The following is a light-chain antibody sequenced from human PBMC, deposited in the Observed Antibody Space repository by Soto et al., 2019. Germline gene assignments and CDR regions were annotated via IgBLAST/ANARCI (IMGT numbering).Light chain of an antibody. CDR1: QGISSY. J-gene: IGKJ1*01. V-gene: IGKV1-9*01. CDR2: AAS. Sequence: IQLTQSPSSLSASVGDRVTITCRASQGISSYLAWYQQKPGKAPKLLIYAASTLQSGVPSRFSGSGSGTDFTLTISSQQPEDFATYYCQQLNSYPRTFGQGTKVDI. CDR3: QQLNSYPRT.